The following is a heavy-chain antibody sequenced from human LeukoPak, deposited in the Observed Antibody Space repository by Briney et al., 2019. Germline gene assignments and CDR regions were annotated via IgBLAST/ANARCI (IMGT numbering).Heavy chain of an antibody. Sequence: SETLSLSCTVSGGSISSSRYYWGWIRHPPRKGLEWIGSIYYSGSTYYNPSLKSRVTISVDTTKNQFSLKLSSVTAADTAVYYCASLKVLYYYDSSGHFDYWGQGTLVTVSS. D-gene: IGHD3-22*01. CDR3: ASLKVLYYYDSSGHFDY. CDR2: IYYSGST. J-gene: IGHJ4*02. V-gene: IGHV4-39*01. CDR1: GGSISSSRYY.